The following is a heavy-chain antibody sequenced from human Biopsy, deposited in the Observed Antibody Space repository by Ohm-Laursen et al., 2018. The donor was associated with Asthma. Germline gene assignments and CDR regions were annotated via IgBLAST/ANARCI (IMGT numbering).Heavy chain of an antibody. D-gene: IGHD2-2*01. CDR3: ARKAGSCISRTCYSLDF. CDR1: GGTFNTYV. V-gene: IGHV1-69*01. J-gene: IGHJ4*02. CDR2: SNSVFGTT. Sequence: SSVKVSCKSLGGTFNTYVIGWVRPAPRQGLEWMGGSNSVFGTTTYPQKFQDRVTITADDSTSTVYMELSSLRSEDTAVYYCARKAGSCISRTCYSLDFWGQGTLVTVSS.